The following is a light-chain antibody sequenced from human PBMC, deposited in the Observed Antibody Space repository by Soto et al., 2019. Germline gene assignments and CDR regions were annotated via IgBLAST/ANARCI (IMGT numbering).Light chain of an antibody. CDR2: EVR. J-gene: IGLJ3*02. CDR1: MRDVGAYNL. Sequence: QSALTQPASVSGSAGQSITISCSGTMRDVGAYNLVSWYQQHPGTAPKLIIYEVRNRPSGISSRFSGSRSGNTASLTISGRQPEDEGYYYCSAYTARSTLVFGGGTKLTVL. CDR3: SAYTARSTLV. V-gene: IGLV2-14*01.